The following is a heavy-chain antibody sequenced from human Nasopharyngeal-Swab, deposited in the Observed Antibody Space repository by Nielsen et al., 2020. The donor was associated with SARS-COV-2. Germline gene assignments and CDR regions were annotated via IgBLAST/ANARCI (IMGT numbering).Heavy chain of an antibody. CDR3: ARDLSLYSSSPSNGMDV. J-gene: IGHJ6*02. D-gene: IGHD6-6*01. CDR2: IYSGGST. Sequence: GGSLRLSCAASGFTISSNYMSWVRQAPGKGLEWVSVIYSGGSTFYADSVEGRFTIPRHNSKNTLYLQMNSLRPEDTAIYYCARDLSLYSSSPSNGMDVWGQGTTVTVSS. V-gene: IGHV3-53*04. CDR1: GFTISSNY.